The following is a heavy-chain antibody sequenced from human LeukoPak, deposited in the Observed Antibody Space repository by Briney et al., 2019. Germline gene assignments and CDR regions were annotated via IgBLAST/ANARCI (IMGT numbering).Heavy chain of an antibody. Sequence: SGTLSLTGAVSGGSISSSNWWSWVRQPPGKGLEWIGEIYHSGSTNYNPSLKSRVTISVDKSKNQFSLKLSSVTAADTAVYYCARVERGYGSGSYYLLYWGQGTLVTVSS. CDR3: ARVERGYGSGSYYLLY. CDR2: IYHSGST. CDR1: GGSISSSNW. J-gene: IGHJ4*02. V-gene: IGHV4-4*02. D-gene: IGHD3-10*01.